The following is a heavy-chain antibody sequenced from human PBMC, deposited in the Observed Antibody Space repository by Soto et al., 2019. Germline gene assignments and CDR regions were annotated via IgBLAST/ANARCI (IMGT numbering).Heavy chain of an antibody. Sequence: ASVKVSCKAPGDTFTSYYLNWVRQAPGQGLEWMGVINPHGGSTKYAQKSQGRVTMTRDTSRSTVYMELRRLRSDDTAIYYCARSSGGNFGIIIEGSNWFDPWGQGTLVTVSS. V-gene: IGHV1-46*01. J-gene: IGHJ5*02. CDR3: ARSSGGNFGIIIEGSNWFDP. CDR1: GDTFTSYY. CDR2: INPHGGST. D-gene: IGHD3-3*01.